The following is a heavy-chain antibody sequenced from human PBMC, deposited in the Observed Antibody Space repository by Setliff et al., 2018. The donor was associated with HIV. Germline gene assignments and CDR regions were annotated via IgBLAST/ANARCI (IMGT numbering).Heavy chain of an antibody. CDR3: ATGGMAAAGPGGGHGLDV. CDR1: GYTFSSYW. J-gene: IGHJ6*02. D-gene: IGHD6-13*01. V-gene: IGHV3-48*01. CDR2: ISRGGDSI. Sequence: GGSLRLSCAASGYTFSSYWMAWVRQCPGKGLEWVAYISRGGDSIFYEDSVKGRFTISRDNARNSLYLQMNSLTVEDTGVYYCATGGMAAAGPGGGHGLDVWGQGTTVTVSS.